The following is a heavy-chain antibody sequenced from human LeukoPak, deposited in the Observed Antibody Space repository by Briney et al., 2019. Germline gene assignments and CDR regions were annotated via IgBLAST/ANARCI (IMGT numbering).Heavy chain of an antibody. CDR3: ARVGCSYGNDY. V-gene: IGHV4-31*03. CDR2: IYYSGST. D-gene: IGHD5-18*01. J-gene: IGHJ4*02. CDR1: GGSISSGGYY. Sequence: KSSQTLSLTCTVSGGSISSGGYYWSWIRQHPGKGLEWIGYIYYSGSTYYNPSLKSRVTISVDTSKNQFSLKLSSVTAADTAVYYCARVGCSYGNDYWGQGTLVTVSS.